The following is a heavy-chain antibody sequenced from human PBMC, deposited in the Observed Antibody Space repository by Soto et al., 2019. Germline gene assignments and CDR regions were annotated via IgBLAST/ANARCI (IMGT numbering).Heavy chain of an antibody. J-gene: IGHJ4*02. CDR2: IYHSGTT. V-gene: IGHV4-4*02. D-gene: IGHD5-12*01. CDR1: GGSISSSNW. Sequence: QVQLQESGPGLVKPAGTLSLTCAVSGGSISSSNWWSWVRQPPGKGLEWIGAIYHSGTTNYNPSLKSRVTISVDKSKNQFSLNLSSVTAADTAVYYCAAERMGGYGADYWGQGTLVTVSS. CDR3: AAERMGGYGADY.